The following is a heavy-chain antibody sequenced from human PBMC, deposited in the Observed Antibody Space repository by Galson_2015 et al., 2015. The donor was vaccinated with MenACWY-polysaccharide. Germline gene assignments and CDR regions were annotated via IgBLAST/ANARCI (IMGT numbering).Heavy chain of an antibody. CDR1: DYSIRSGYF. J-gene: IGHJ4*02. Sequence: SETLSLTCAVSDYSIRSGYFWGWIRQPPGKGLGWIASILHSGTTYYNPSLKSRVTISVDTSTNQFSLKLSSVTAADTAVYYCARVEKYSGSFYILYWGQGTLVPVSS. V-gene: IGHV4-38-2*01. CDR3: ARVEKYSGSFYILY. D-gene: IGHD1-26*01. CDR2: ILHSGTT.